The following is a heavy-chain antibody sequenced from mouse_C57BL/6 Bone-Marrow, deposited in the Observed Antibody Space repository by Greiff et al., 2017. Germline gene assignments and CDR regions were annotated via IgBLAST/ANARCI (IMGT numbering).Heavy chain of an antibody. CDR1: GYSFTDYN. CDR2: INPNYGTT. D-gene: IGHD1-1*01. CDR3: ARFGHYYGSSYPFAY. Sequence: LVESGPELVKPGASVKISCKASGYSFTDYNMNWVKQSNGKSLEWIGVINPNYGTTSYNQKFKGKATLTVDQSSSTAYMQLNSLTSEDSAVYYCARFGHYYGSSYPFAYWGQGTLVTVSA. V-gene: IGHV1-39*01. J-gene: IGHJ3*01.